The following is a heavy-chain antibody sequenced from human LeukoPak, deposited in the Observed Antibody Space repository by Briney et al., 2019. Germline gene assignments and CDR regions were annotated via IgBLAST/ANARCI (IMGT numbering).Heavy chain of an antibody. Sequence: GGSLRLSCAASRFTFSSYAMSWVRQAPGKGLEWVSTVSGGGSRTYYADSVKGRFTISRDNSKNTLYLQTNSLRAEDTALYYCAKGSEYYYGSDFDYWGQGILVTVSS. J-gene: IGHJ4*02. CDR2: VSGGGSRT. D-gene: IGHD3-10*01. CDR3: AKGSEYYYGSDFDY. V-gene: IGHV3-23*01. CDR1: RFTFSSYA.